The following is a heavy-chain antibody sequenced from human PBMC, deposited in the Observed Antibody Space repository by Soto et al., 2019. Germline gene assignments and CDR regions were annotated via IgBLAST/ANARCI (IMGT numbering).Heavy chain of an antibody. CDR3: ARQDRVVAEGRWFDP. CDR2: VHYSGNT. V-gene: IGHV4-38-2*02. J-gene: IGHJ5*02. CDR1: GYSISSGYH. D-gene: IGHD2-15*01. Sequence: SETLSLTCTASGYSISSGYHWAWIRQPPGKGLEWLGSVHYSGNTYYNPSLKSRLTVSVDKSKNQFSLNLSSVTAADTAVYYCARQDRVVAEGRWFDPWGQGTLVTVSS.